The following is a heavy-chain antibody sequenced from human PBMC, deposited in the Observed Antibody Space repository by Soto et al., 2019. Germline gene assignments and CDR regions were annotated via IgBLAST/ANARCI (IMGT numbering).Heavy chain of an antibody. CDR1: GYTFTSYD. J-gene: IGHJ6*02. CDR3: ARFVLGYCSSTSCSIRLEYYGMDV. D-gene: IGHD2-2*01. CDR2: MNPNSGNT. Sequence: ASVKVSCKASGYTFTSYDINWVRQATGQGLEWMGWMNPNSGNTGYAQKFQGRVTMTRNTSISTAYMELSSLRSEGTAVYYCARFVLGYCSSTSCSIRLEYYGMDVWGQGTTVTVS. V-gene: IGHV1-8*01.